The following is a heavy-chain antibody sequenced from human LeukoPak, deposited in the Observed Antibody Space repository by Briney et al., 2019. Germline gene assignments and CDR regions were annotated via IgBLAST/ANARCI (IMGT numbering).Heavy chain of an antibody. D-gene: IGHD1-26*01. CDR1: GYTFTNYS. CDR3: ARLSGSYYIFDY. CDR2: ITTYNGYT. V-gene: IGHV1-18*01. J-gene: IGHJ4*02. Sequence: ASVKVSCKASGYTFTNYSISWMRHPHAQGLELKGLITTYNGYTNYAQKFQGRVTMTTDTSTSTAYMELRSLRSDDAAVYYCARLSGSYYIFDYWGQGTLVTVSS.